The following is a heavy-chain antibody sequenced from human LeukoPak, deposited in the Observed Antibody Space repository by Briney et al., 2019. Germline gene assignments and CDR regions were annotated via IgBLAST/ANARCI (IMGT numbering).Heavy chain of an antibody. CDR2: IYYSGST. J-gene: IGHJ2*01. Sequence: PSETLSLTCTVSGGSISSYYWSWIRQPPGRGLEWIGYIYYSGSTNYNPSLKSRVTISVDTSKNQFSLKLSSVTAADTAVYYCASSMVPAPLWYFDLWGRGTLVTVSS. D-gene: IGHD2/OR15-2a*01. V-gene: IGHV4-59*01. CDR1: GGSISSYY. CDR3: ASSMVPAPLWYFDL.